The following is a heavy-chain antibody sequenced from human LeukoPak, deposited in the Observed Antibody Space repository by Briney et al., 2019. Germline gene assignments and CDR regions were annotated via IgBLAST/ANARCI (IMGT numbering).Heavy chain of an antibody. J-gene: IGHJ4*02. V-gene: IGHV4-34*01. CDR2: INHSGST. CDR1: GGSFSGYY. D-gene: IGHD3-22*01. CDR3: ARGSDYYDSSGYYYFDY. Sequence: SETLSLTCAVYGGSFSGYYWSWIRQPPGKRLEWIGEINHSGSTNYNPSLKSRVTISVDTSKNQFSLRLSSVTAADTAVYYCARGSDYYDSSGYYYFDYWGQGTLVTVSS.